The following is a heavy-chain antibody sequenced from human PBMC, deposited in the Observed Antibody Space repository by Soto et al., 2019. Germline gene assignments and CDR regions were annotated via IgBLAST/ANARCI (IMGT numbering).Heavy chain of an antibody. CDR1: GFTFSSYG. CDR2: ITGSGGST. Sequence: TGGSLRLSSAASGFTFSSYGMHWVRQAPGKGLEWVAAITGSGGSTYYADSVKGRFTISRDNSKNTLYLQMNSLRAEDTAVYYCAKGPATLFDYWGQGTLVTVSS. D-gene: IGHD2-15*01. V-gene: IGHV3-23*01. CDR3: AKGPATLFDY. J-gene: IGHJ4*02.